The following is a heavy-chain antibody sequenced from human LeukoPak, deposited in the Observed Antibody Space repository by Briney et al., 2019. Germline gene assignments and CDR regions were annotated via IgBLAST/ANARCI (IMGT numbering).Heavy chain of an antibody. CDR3: AKRADYYDSSRALYDAFDL. J-gene: IGHJ3*01. CDR1: GFTFSTYG. CDR2: IWYGGSDK. D-gene: IGHD3-16*01. Sequence: GGSLRLSCAASGFTFSTYGMHWVRQAPGKGLEWVTFIWYGGSDKYYAVSVKGRFTISRYNSKYTLFLQMHSLRFACTAVYYCAKRADYYDSSRALYDAFDLWGQGTMVTVSS. V-gene: IGHV3-30*02.